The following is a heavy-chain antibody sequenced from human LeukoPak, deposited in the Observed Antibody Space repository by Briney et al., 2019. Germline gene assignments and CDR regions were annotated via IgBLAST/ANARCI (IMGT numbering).Heavy chain of an antibody. D-gene: IGHD5-24*01. CDR1: GFTFSSYA. V-gene: IGHV3-23*01. CDR3: AKGDGLQSHFDY. J-gene: IGHJ4*02. Sequence: GGSLRLSCAASGFTFSSYAMSWVRQAPGKGLEWVSAISGSGGSTYYADSVKGRITISRDNSKNTLYLQMNSLRAEDTAVYYCAKGDGLQSHFDYWGQGTLVTVSS. CDR2: ISGSGGST.